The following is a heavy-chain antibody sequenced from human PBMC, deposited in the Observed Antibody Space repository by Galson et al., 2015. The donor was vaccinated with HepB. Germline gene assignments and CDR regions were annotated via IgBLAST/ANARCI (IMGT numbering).Heavy chain of an antibody. J-gene: IGHJ4*02. CDR2: ISCSSSTI. D-gene: IGHD6-13*01. V-gene: IGHV3-48*04. Sequence: SLRLSCAASGFTFGGYTMHWVRQVPGKGLEWVSYISCSSSTIYYADSVKGRFTISRDNAKNSLYLQMNSLRAEDTAVYYCAKDRYSSSWYGGGYWGQGTLVTVSS. CDR3: AKDRYSSSWYGGGY. CDR1: GFTFGGYT.